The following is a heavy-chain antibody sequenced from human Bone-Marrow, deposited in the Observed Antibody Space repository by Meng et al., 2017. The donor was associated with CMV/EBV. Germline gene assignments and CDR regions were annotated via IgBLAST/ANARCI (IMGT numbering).Heavy chain of an antibody. CDR1: GYTFITYY. V-gene: IGHV1-46*01. CDR3: ARDLVGYDAFDV. J-gene: IGHJ3*01. CDR2: INPDGGTT. D-gene: IGHD3-22*01. Sequence: GESLKVSCKASGYTFITYYIHWVRQAPGQGLEWMGRINPDGGTTTYSQKFQGGVTLTSDTSTNTVYMELSRLRYEDTAVYYCARDLVGYDAFDVWGQGTMVTVSS.